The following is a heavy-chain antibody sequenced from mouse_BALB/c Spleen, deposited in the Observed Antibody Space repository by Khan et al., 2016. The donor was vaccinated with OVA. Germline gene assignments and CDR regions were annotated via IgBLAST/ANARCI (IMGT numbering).Heavy chain of an antibody. CDR1: GFNIKDTY. CDR2: IDPANDKT. CDR3: THSLLLYALDY. J-gene: IGHJ4*01. D-gene: IGHD1-2*01. Sequence: VQLKESGAEFVKPGASVKLSCTASGFNIKDTYIHWVKQRPEQGLEWIGRIDPANDKTNYDPKFQGKATRTADTSSNTAYLHLSSLTSEDTVFYYCTHSLLLYALDYWAHGTSVTVSS. V-gene: IGHV14-3*02.